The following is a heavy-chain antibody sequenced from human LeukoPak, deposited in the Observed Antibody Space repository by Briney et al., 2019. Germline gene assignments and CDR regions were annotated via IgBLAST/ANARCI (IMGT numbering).Heavy chain of an antibody. V-gene: IGHV1-69*05. CDR2: IIPIFGTA. D-gene: IGHD4-17*01. CDR1: GGTFSSYA. Sequence: GASVKVSCKASGGTFSSYAISWVRQAPGQGLEWMGGIIPIFGTANYAQKFQGRVTFTTDESTSTAYMELSSLRSEDTAVYYCARTEGLTTVTSPYYMDVWGKGTTVTVSS. J-gene: IGHJ6*03. CDR3: ARTEGLTTVTSPYYMDV.